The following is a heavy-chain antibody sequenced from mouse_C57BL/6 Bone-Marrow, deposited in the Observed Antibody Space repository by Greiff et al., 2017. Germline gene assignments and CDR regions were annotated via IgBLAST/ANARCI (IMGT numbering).Heavy chain of an antibody. V-gene: IGHV2-2*01. Sequence: QVQLQQSGPGLVQPSQSLSITCTVSGFSLTSYGVHWVRQSPGKGLEWLGVIWSGGSTDYNAAFISRLSISKDNSKSQVFFKMNSLQADDTAIYYWAINWGYYAMDYWGQGTSVTVSS. CDR2: IWSGGST. D-gene: IGHD4-1*01. CDR1: GFSLTSYG. J-gene: IGHJ4*01. CDR3: AINWGYYAMDY.